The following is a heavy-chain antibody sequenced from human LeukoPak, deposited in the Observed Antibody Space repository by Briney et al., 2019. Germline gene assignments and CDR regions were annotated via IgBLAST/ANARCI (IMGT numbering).Heavy chain of an antibody. D-gene: IGHD3-9*01. CDR1: GFTVSSNY. Sequence: GGSLRLSCAASGFTVSSNYMSWVRQAPGKGLEWVSVIYSGGSTHYADSVKGRFTISRDNSKNTLYLQMNSLRAEDMAVYYCARGGRYDILTGYYLFDYWGQGTLVTVSS. CDR2: IYSGGST. V-gene: IGHV3-53*05. J-gene: IGHJ4*02. CDR3: ARGGRYDILTGYYLFDY.